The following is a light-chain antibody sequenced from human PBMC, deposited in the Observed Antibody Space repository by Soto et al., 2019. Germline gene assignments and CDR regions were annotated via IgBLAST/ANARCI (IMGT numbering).Light chain of an antibody. Sequence: EIVLTQSPGTLSLSPGERATLSCRASQGVSSNYLAWYQQKPGQAPRLLIYAASSRPTGIPDRFSGSGSERDFILTNSRLEPEDSAVYYFQPYGSQRGSFRQGTKVEIK. CDR2: AAS. V-gene: IGKV3-20*01. CDR3: QPYGSQRGS. J-gene: IGKJ1*01. CDR1: QGVSSNY.